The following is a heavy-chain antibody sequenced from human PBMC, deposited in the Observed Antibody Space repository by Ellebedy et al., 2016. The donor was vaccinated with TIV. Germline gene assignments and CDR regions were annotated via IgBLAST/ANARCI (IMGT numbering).Heavy chain of an antibody. CDR2: ICAGGDDT. Sequence: GESLKISXATSGIRFGDFFMSWVRQAPGRGLQWVSTICAGGDDTYLADSVKDRFTISRDNSRNILYLQMSSLRDEDSAIYYCREGHYSDVWGQGAQVTVSA. CDR3: REGHYSDV. CDR1: GIRFGDFF. V-gene: IGHV3-23*01. J-gene: IGHJ4*02.